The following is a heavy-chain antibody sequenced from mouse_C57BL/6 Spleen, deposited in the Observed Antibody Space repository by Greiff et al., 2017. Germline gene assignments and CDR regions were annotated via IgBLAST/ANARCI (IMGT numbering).Heavy chain of an antibody. Sequence: EVQLQQSGPELVKPGASVKIPCKASGYTFTDYNMDWVKQSHGKSLEWIGDINPNNGGTIYNQKFKGKATLTVDKSSSTAYLELRSMTSEDTAVYYWARRVPYGYDGYFDVWGTGTTVTVS. CDR2: INPNNGGT. CDR1: GYTFTDYN. D-gene: IGHD2-2*01. J-gene: IGHJ1*03. CDR3: ARRVPYGYDGYFDV. V-gene: IGHV1-18*01.